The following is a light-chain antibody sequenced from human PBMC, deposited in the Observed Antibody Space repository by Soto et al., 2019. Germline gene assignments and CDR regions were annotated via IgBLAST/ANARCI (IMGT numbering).Light chain of an antibody. CDR1: QTVSSAY. CDR2: GAS. CDR3: QHYGGSPGVT. V-gene: IGKV3-20*01. Sequence: EVVLTQSPGTLSLSPGERATLSCRASQTVSSAYLAWYQQRPGQTPRLLIFGASNRATAIPDRFSGSGSGTDFTFTISRLEPEYFAVYYCQHYGGSPGVTFAPVTKVAIK. J-gene: IGKJ3*01.